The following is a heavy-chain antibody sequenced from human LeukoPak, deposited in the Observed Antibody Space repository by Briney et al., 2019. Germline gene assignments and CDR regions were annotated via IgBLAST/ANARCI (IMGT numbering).Heavy chain of an antibody. D-gene: IGHD3-22*01. J-gene: IGHJ5*02. CDR2: MNPKSGNT. V-gene: IGHV1-8*01. Sequence: ASVKVSCKASGYTFTNYNINWVRQATGQGLEWMGWMNPKSGNTAYAQKFQGRVTMTRDTSISTAYMDLSSLRSEDTAFYYCVRDYDSSTYYWGTEVWFDPWGQGTLVTVSS. CDR1: GYTFTNYN. CDR3: VRDYDSSTYYWGTEVWFDP.